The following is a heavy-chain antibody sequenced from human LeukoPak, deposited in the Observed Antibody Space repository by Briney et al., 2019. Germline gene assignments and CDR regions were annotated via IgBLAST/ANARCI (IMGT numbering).Heavy chain of an antibody. Sequence: SETLSLTCTVSGGSISSSSYYWGWIRQPPGKGLEWIGSIYYSGSTYYNPSLKSRVTISVDTSKDQFSLKLSSVTAADTAVYYCARHRGYYDSPNWFDPWGQGTLVTVSS. V-gene: IGHV4-39*01. D-gene: IGHD3-22*01. J-gene: IGHJ5*02. CDR1: GGSISSSSYY. CDR2: IYYSGST. CDR3: ARHRGYYDSPNWFDP.